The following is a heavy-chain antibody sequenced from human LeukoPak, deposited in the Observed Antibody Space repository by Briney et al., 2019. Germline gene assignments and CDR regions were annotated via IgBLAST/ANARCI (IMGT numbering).Heavy chain of an antibody. D-gene: IGHD1-14*01. CDR3: AGMDHFDY. J-gene: IGHJ4*02. Sequence: PGGSLRLSCAASGFTFSSSWMGWVRQAPGKGLEWVANIKHDGNEKYYVDSVKGRFTISRDNAKNSLYLEMNSLRADDTAVYYCAGMDHFDYWGQGTLVTVSS. CDR2: IKHDGNEK. V-gene: IGHV3-7*01. CDR1: GFTFSSSW.